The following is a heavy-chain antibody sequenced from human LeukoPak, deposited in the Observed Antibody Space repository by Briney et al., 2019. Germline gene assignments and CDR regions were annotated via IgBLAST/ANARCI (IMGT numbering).Heavy chain of an antibody. D-gene: IGHD6-6*01. V-gene: IGHV3-9*01. CDR1: GFTFDDYA. CDR2: ISWNSGSI. J-gene: IGHJ4*02. Sequence: GRSLRLSCAASGFTFDDYAVHWVRQAPGKGLERVSGISWNSGSIGYADSVKGRFTISRDNAKNSLYLQMNSLRAEDTALYYCAKDHHLYSSSSLFGYWGQGTLVTVSS. CDR3: AKDHHLYSSSSLFGY.